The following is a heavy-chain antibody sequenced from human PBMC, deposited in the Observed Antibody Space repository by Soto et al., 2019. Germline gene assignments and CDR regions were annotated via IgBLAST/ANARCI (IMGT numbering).Heavy chain of an antibody. V-gene: IGHV3-11*05. CDR1: GFTFSDYY. D-gene: IGHD6-19*01. J-gene: IGHJ4*02. Sequence: QVQLVESGGDLVKPGGSLRLSCAVSGFTFSDYYMSWIRQAPGKGLEWISYISSSGTSTKYADSVKGRFIISRDNAQNSLFLQMNSLRVEDTAIYYWARDRGAVAGQYFDFWGQGTLVTVSS. CDR3: ARDRGAVAGQYFDF. CDR2: ISSSGTST.